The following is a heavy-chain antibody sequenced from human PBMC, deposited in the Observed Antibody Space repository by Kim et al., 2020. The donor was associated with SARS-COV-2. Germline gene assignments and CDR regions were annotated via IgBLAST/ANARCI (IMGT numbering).Heavy chain of an antibody. CDR2: T. D-gene: IGHD2-21*02. Sequence: TYYADSVKVRFTIARDNSKNTLDLQMNSLRAEDTAVYYCAKESDGPFDYWGQGTLVPVSS. J-gene: IGHJ4*02. CDR3: AKESDGPFDY. V-gene: IGHV3-23*01.